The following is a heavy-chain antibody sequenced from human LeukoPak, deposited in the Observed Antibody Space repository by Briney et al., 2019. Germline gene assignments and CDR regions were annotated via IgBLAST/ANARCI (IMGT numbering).Heavy chain of an antibody. V-gene: IGHV3-48*01. Sequence: PGGSLRLSCAASGFTFNSYSMNWVRRAPGRGLEWVSCISSSSNTIYYADSVKGRFTVSRDRAKNSLYLQMNSLRVEDTARYYCARDMLTEYDILTGRYYFDSWGQGTLVTVSS. CDR1: GFTFNSYS. CDR2: ISSSSNTI. CDR3: ARDMLTEYDILTGRYYFDS. J-gene: IGHJ4*02. D-gene: IGHD3-9*01.